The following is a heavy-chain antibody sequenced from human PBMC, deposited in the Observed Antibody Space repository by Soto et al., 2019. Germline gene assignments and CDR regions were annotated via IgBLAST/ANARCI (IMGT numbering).Heavy chain of an antibody. V-gene: IGHV1-18*01. D-gene: IGHD6-19*01. J-gene: IGHJ3*02. CDR2: ISAYNGNT. CDR3: ARPLGEPWLVPDAFDI. CDR1: GYTFTSYG. Sequence: QVQLVQSGAEVKKPGASVKVSCKASGYTFTSYGISWVRQAPGQGLEGMGWISAYNGNTNYAQKLQGRVTMTTDTSTSKAYIELRSLRSDDTAVYYCARPLGEPWLVPDAFDIWGQGTMVTVSS.